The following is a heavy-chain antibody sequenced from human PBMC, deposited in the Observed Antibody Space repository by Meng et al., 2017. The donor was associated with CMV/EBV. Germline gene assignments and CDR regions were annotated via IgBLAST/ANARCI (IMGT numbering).Heavy chain of an antibody. J-gene: IGHJ4*02. CDR3: ARGAPGY. CDR2: IKDTGTT. Sequence: LTCAVYGGSFSGYSWTSIRQSPAKGLEWIGNIKDTGTTNYNPSLKSRVSILVDTSKNQFSLKLKSVTGADTAIYYCARGAPGYWGQGTLVTVSS. CDR1: GGSFSGYS. V-gene: IGHV4-34*01.